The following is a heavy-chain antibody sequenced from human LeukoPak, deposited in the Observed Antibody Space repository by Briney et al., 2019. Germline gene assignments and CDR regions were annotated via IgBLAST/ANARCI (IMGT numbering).Heavy chain of an antibody. D-gene: IGHD6-19*01. CDR2: INPNSGDT. Sequence: ASVKVSCKASGYTFTGYYMHWVRQAPGQGLEWMGRINPNSGDTNYAQKFQGRVTTTRDTSISTAYMELSRLRSDDTAVYYCARDKSGNSGWYSYSDYWGQGTLVTVSS. V-gene: IGHV1-2*06. CDR1: GYTFTGYY. CDR3: ARDKSGNSGWYSYSDY. J-gene: IGHJ4*02.